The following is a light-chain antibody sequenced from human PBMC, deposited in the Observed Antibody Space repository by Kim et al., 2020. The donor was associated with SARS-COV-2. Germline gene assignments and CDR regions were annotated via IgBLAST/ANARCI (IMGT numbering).Light chain of an antibody. CDR1: QNIHSW. J-gene: IGKJ1*01. CDR2: KAS. Sequence: ASVGDRVTIACRASQNIHSWLAWFPQKPGKAPRVLMYKASTLESGVPSRFSGSGSGTEFTLTINSLQPDDSATYYCQQYDVHPETFGQGTKVDIK. CDR3: QQYDVHPET. V-gene: IGKV1-5*03.